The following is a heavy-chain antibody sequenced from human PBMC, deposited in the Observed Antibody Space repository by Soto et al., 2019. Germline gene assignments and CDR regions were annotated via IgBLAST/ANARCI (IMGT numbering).Heavy chain of an antibody. Sequence: AGGSQRLSYAASGFNFGSYSMHWVRQDTGKGLEWVSYISSSSSTIYYADSVKGRFTISRDNAKNSLYLQMNSLRAEDTAVYYCARDRRIVVVPAAMGYYGMDVWGQGTTVTVS. CDR2: ISSSSSTI. CDR1: GFNFGSYS. CDR3: ARDRRIVVVPAAMGYYGMDV. D-gene: IGHD2-2*01. V-gene: IGHV3-48*01. J-gene: IGHJ6*02.